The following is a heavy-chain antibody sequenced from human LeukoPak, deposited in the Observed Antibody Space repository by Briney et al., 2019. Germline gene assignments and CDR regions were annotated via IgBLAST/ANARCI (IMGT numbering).Heavy chain of an antibody. CDR1: GFTVSSNY. Sequence: PGGSLRLSCAASGFTVSSNYMSWVRQAPGKGLEWVSVIYSGGSTYYADSVKGRFTISRDNSKNTLYLQMNSLRAEDTAVYYCARDPRYYDFWSGYYTAGMDVWGQGTTVTVSS. V-gene: IGHV3-53*01. CDR2: IYSGGST. CDR3: ARDPRYYDFWSGYYTAGMDV. D-gene: IGHD3-3*01. J-gene: IGHJ6*02.